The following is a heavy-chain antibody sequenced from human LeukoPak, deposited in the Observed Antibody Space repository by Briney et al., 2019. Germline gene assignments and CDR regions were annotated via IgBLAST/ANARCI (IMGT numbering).Heavy chain of an antibody. J-gene: IGHJ4*02. D-gene: IGHD4-11*01. CDR1: AFPVSNKY. V-gene: IGHV3-53*01. CDR3: AKASRPYSSPVDY. Sequence: GGSLKLSCTDSAFPVSNKYMSWVRQAPGKGLEWVSVIYSGGRTYYADSVKGRFTISRDNSKNTLYLQMNGLRADDTAVYYCAKASRPYSSPVDYWGQGTLVTVAS. CDR2: IYSGGRT.